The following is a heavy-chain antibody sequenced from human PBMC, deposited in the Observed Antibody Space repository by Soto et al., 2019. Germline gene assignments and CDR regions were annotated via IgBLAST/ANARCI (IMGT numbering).Heavy chain of an antibody. J-gene: IGHJ6*02. Sequence: GEFMKISYKGFGYSIISYCSGWGSQMPGKGLEWMGIIYPGDSDTRYSPSFQGQVTISADKSISTAYLQWSSLKASDTAMYYCARSYYYYYGMDVLGQGTTVTV. CDR3: ARSYYYYYGMDV. V-gene: IGHV5-51*01. CDR2: IYPGDSDT. CDR1: GYSIISYC.